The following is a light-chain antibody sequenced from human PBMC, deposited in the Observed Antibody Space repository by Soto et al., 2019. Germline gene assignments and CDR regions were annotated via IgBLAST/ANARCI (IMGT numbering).Light chain of an antibody. J-gene: IGLJ2*01. CDR3: NSYTNSSAVV. CDR1: RDDIGAYDY. Sequence: LTQPASGSWAPGQSITISCAGTRDDIGAYDYVSWYQQHPGNAPKLLVYEVTNRPSGVSDRFSGSKSGNTASLTISGLQAEDEADYYCNSYTNSSAVVFSGGTKVTVL. V-gene: IGLV2-14*01. CDR2: EVT.